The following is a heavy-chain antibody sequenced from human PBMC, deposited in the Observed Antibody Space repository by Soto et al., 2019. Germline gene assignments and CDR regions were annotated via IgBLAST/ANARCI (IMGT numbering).Heavy chain of an antibody. CDR1: GGSIFSDD. CDR2: ISRGGSS. CDR3: ARGYWFDP. Sequence: SETLSLTCTVSGGSIFSDDWTWIRQPPGKGLEWIGYISRGGSSRYAPSLKGRVTFSTDTSKNQVSLKLTYVTVADTAVYYCARGYWFDPGGPGTLVTV. V-gene: IGHV4-59*01. J-gene: IGHJ5*02.